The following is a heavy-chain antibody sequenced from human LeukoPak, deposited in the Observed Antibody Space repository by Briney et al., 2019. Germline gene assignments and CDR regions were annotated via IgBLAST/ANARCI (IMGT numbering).Heavy chain of an antibody. V-gene: IGHV3-20*04. Sequence: PGGSLRLSCAASGFTFDDYGMSWVRQAPGKGLEWVPGINWNGGSTGYADSVKGRFTISRDNAKNSLYLQVSSLRAEDTAWYYCARGQNYYGSGSQTFDIWGQGTMVTVSS. CDR3: ARGQNYYGSGSQTFDI. D-gene: IGHD3-10*01. CDR2: INWNGGST. J-gene: IGHJ3*02. CDR1: GFTFDDYG.